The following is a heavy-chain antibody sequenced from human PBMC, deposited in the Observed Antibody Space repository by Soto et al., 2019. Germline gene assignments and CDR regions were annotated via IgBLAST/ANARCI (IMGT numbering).Heavy chain of an antibody. CDR3: ARGGDGYNYDYYYYGMDV. Sequence: QVQLVESGGGVVQPGRSLRLSCAASGYTFSSYAMHWVRQAPGKGLEWVAVISYDGSNKYYADSVKGRFTISRDNSKNTLYLQMNSLRAEDTALYYCARGGDGYNYDYYYYGMDVWGQGTTVTVSS. CDR2: ISYDGSNK. J-gene: IGHJ6*02. CDR1: GYTFSSYA. V-gene: IGHV3-30-3*01. D-gene: IGHD5-12*01.